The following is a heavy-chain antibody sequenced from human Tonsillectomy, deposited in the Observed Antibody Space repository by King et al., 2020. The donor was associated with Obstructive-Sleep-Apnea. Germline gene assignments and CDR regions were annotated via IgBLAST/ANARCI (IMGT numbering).Heavy chain of an antibody. Sequence: VQLVESGGGLVQPGGSLRLSCAASGFTFSSYAMSWVRQAPGKGLEWVSAISGSGGSTYYADSVKGRFTISRDNSKNTRNLQINSLRAEDTAVYYCAKGLEDSSGYYYFYSPFDYWGRGTLVTVSS. V-gene: IGHV3-23*04. CDR3: AKGLEDSSGYYYFYSPFDY. CDR2: ISGSGGST. D-gene: IGHD3-22*01. J-gene: IGHJ4*02. CDR1: GFTFSSYA.